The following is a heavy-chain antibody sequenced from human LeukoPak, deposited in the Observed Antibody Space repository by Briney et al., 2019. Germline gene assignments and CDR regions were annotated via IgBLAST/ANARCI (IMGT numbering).Heavy chain of an antibody. Sequence: GGSLRLFCAASGFTFSSYAMNWVRQAPGKGLEWVSAISNSGSSTYYADSVKGRFTISRDNSKNTLYLQMNSLRAEDTAVYYCAKDRGQLVPKYNWFDPWGQGTLVTVSS. CDR2: ISNSGSST. D-gene: IGHD6-6*01. CDR1: GFTFSSYA. J-gene: IGHJ5*02. CDR3: AKDRGQLVPKYNWFDP. V-gene: IGHV3-23*01.